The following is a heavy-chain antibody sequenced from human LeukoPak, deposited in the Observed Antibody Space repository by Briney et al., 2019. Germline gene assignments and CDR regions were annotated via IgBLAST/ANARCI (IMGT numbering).Heavy chain of an antibody. CDR3: AKDSGLWLRGDFDY. Sequence: GGSLRVSCAASRFTCISYAMSRVRQAPGEGLEWVSAISGSGGSTYYADSVKGCFNISGVNSKNTLYLQMNSLRADDKGVYYCAKDSGLWLRGDFDYWGQGTLVTVSA. CDR2: ISGSGGST. CDR1: RFTCISYA. J-gene: IGHJ4*02. V-gene: IGHV3-23*01. D-gene: IGHD5-18*01.